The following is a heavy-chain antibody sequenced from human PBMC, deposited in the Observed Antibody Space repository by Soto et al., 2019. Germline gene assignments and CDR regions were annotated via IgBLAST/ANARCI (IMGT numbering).Heavy chain of an antibody. D-gene: IGHD3-3*01. CDR2: ISAYNGNT. J-gene: IGHJ6*02. Sequence: ASVKVSCKASGYTFTSYGISWVRQAPGQGLEWMGWISAYNGNTNYAQKLQGRVTMTTDTSTSTAYMELRSLRSDDTAVYYCARPNRPYLYDLWSGPHRYGMDVWGQGTTVTVSS. CDR3: ARPNRPYLYDLWSGPHRYGMDV. CDR1: GYTFTSYG. V-gene: IGHV1-18*01.